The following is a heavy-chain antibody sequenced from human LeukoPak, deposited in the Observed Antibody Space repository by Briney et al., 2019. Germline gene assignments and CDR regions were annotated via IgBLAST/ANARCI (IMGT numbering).Heavy chain of an antibody. V-gene: IGHV1-2*02. CDR3: ARDRETTFYDILTGYYSYHYYYYYMDV. D-gene: IGHD3-9*01. CDR2: INPNSGGT. J-gene: IGHJ6*03. Sequence: ASVKVSCKASGYTFTGYYMHWVRQAPGQGLEWMGWINPNSGGTNYAQKFQGRVTMTRDTSTSTVYMELSSLRSEDTAVYYCARDRETTFYDILTGYYSYHYYYYYMDVWGKGTTATISS. CDR1: GYTFTGYY.